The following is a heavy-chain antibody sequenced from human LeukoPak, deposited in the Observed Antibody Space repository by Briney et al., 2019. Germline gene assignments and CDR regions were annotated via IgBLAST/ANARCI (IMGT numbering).Heavy chain of an antibody. CDR3: ARDSGGAVLWFGY. CDR2: IRGNADTT. V-gene: IGHV3-23*01. D-gene: IGHD3-10*01. J-gene: IGHJ4*02. Sequence: GGSLRLSCAASGFIFSNYGMSWVRQAPGEGLEWVSAIRGNADTTYYADSVKGRFTIFRDNAKNTLYLQMNSLRAEDTAVYYCARDSGGAVLWFGYWGQGTLVTVSS. CDR1: GFIFSNYG.